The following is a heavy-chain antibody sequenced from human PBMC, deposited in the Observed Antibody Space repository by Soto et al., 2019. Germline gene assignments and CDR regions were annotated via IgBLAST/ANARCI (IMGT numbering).Heavy chain of an antibody. CDR3: ARDLRRGSYYYYGMDV. CDR1: GFTFSSYG. Sequence: QVQLVESGGGVVQPGRSLRLSCAASGFTFSSYGMHWVRQAPGKGLEWVAVIWYDGSNKYYADSVKGRFTISRDNSKNTLYLQMNSLRAEDTAVYYCARDLRRGSYYYYGMDVWVQGTTVTVSS. CDR2: IWYDGSNK. D-gene: IGHD3-10*01. V-gene: IGHV3-33*01. J-gene: IGHJ6*02.